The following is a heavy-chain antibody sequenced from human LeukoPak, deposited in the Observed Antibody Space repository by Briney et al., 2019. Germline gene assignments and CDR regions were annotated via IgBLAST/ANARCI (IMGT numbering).Heavy chain of an antibody. V-gene: IGHV1-18*01. J-gene: IGHJ4*02. Sequence: GASVKVSCKASGYTFTSYGISWVRQAPGQGLEWMGLISPYNGNTKYAQKIQGRVTMTTDTSTSTAYMELRSLRSDDTAVYYCARGGLSSVIAAPRTVDYWGQGTLVTVSS. CDR1: GYTFTSYG. D-gene: IGHD6-13*01. CDR2: ISPYNGNT. CDR3: ARGGLSSVIAAPRTVDY.